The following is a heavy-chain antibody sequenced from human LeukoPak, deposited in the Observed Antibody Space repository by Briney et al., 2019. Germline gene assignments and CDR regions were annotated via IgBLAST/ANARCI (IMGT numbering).Heavy chain of an antibody. V-gene: IGHV3-48*01. CDR2: ISGSSSII. CDR1: GFTFSSFG. CDR3: ARDRPGSMDV. Sequence: PGGSLRLSCAASGFTFSSFGMNWVRQAPGKGLEWVSYISGSSSIIHYADSVKGRFTISRDNAKNSLYLQMNSLRAEDTAVYYCARDRPGSMDVWGQGTTVTVSS. D-gene: IGHD3-10*01. J-gene: IGHJ6*02.